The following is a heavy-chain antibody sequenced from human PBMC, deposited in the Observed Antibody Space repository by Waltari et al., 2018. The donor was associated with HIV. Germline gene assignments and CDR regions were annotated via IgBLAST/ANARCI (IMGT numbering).Heavy chain of an antibody. CDR1: GGTFSSYA. D-gene: IGHD2-2*01. CDR3: ARGEVVPAAMGPHYGMDV. V-gene: IGHV1-69*01. Sequence: QVQLVQSGAEVKKPGSSVKVSCKASGGTFSSYAISWVRQAPGQGLEWMGGIIPIFGTANYAQKFQGRGTITADESTSTAYMELSSLRSEDTAVYYCARGEVVPAAMGPHYGMDVWGQGTTVTVSS. J-gene: IGHJ6*02. CDR2: IIPIFGTA.